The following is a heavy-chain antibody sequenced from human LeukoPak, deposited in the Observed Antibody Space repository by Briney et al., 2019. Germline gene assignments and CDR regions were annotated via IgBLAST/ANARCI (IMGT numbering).Heavy chain of an antibody. J-gene: IGHJ5*02. CDR2: MNPNSGDT. V-gene: IGHV1-8*03. CDR3: ARDNLDYDFWSGYYRNWFDP. CDR1: GYTFTSYD. Sequence: ASVKVSCKASGYTFTSYDINWVRQATGQGLEWVGWMNPNSGDTGYAQKFQGRVTITRNTSISTAYMELSSLRSEDTAVYYCARDNLDYDFWSGYYRNWFDPWGQGTLVTVSS. D-gene: IGHD3-3*01.